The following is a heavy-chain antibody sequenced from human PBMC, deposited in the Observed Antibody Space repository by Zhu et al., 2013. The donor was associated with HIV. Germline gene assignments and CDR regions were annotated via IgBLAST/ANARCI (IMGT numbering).Heavy chain of an antibody. CDR2: IYHSGCT. J-gene: IGHJ5*02. V-gene: IGHV4-38-2*02. CDR1: GYSISSGYY. CDR3: AREKAWFDP. Sequence: QVQLQESGPGLVKPSGTLSLTCAVSGYSISSGYYWGWIRQPPGKGLEWIGSIYHSGCTYYNPSLKSRVTISVDTSKNQFSLKLSSVTAADTAVYYCAREKAWFDPWGQGTLVTVSS.